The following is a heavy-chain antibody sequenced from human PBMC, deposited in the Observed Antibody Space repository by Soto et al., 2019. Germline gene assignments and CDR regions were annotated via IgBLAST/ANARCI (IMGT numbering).Heavy chain of an antibody. CDR3: AKDLTYYDFWSGYYTHNDDYYGMDV. CDR1: RFTFSSCD. D-gene: IGHD3-3*01. CDR2: ISYDGSNK. Sequence: GSLRLSCAASRFTFSSCDMHWVRQAPGKGLEWVAVISYDGSNKYYADSVKGRFTISRDNPKNTLYLQMNSLRAEDTAVYYCAKDLTYYDFWSGYYTHNDDYYGMDVWGQGTTVTVSS. V-gene: IGHV3-30*18. J-gene: IGHJ6*02.